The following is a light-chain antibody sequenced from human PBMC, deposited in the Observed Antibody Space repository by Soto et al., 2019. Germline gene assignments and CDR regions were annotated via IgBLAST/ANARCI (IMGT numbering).Light chain of an antibody. CDR3: STYAGSNNHVI. J-gene: IGLJ2*01. CDR1: SSDVGGYNY. V-gene: IGLV2-8*01. Sequence: QSVLTQPASVSGSPGQSITISCTGTSSDVGGYNYVSWYQQHPGKAPKLMIYEVSNRPSGVPDRFSGSKSGNTASLTVSGLQAEDEANYYCSTYAGSNNHVIFGGGTKLTVL. CDR2: EVS.